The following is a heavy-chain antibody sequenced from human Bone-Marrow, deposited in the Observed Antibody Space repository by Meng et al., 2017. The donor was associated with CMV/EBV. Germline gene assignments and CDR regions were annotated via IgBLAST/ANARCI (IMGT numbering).Heavy chain of an antibody. CDR2: IYSGGSST. J-gene: IGHJ6*02. D-gene: IGHD1-26*01. Sequence: ETLSLTCAASGFTFSSYAMSWVRQAPGKGLEWVSVIYSGGSSTYYADSVKGRFTISRDNSKNTLYLQMNSLRAEDTAVYYCAKAQGSYYPIYGMDVWGQGTTVTVSS. CDR3: AKAQGSYYPIYGMDV. CDR1: GFTFSSYA. V-gene: IGHV3-23*03.